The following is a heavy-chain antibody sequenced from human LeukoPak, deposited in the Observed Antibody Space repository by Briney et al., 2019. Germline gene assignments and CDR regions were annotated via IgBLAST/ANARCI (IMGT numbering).Heavy chain of an antibody. CDR1: GGTFSSYA. J-gene: IGHJ4*02. D-gene: IGHD3-22*01. V-gene: IGHV1-69*13. CDR2: IIPIFGTA. Sequence: SVKVSCKASGGTFSSYAISWVRQAPGQGLEWMGGIIPIFGTANYAQKFQGRVTITADESTSTAYMELGSLRSEDTAVYYCARDGDYDSSEYYFDYWGQGTLVTVSS. CDR3: ARDGDYDSSEYYFDY.